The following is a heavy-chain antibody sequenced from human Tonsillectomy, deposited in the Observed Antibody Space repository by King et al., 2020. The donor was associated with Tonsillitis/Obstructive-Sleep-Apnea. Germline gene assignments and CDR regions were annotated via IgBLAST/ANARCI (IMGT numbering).Heavy chain of an antibody. CDR1: GFTFSNYG. CDR3: EKGSGRNYYTGGDYFDY. CDR2: ISYDGNNK. J-gene: IGHJ4*02. D-gene: IGHD1-26*01. Sequence: VQLVESGGGVVQPGRSLRLSCAASGFTFSNYGMHWVRQAPGKGLEWGAVISYDGNNKYYADSVKGRFTISRDNSKNTLYLQMNSLRAEDTAVYYGEKGSGRNYYTGGDYFDYWGQGTLVTVSS. V-gene: IGHV3-30*18.